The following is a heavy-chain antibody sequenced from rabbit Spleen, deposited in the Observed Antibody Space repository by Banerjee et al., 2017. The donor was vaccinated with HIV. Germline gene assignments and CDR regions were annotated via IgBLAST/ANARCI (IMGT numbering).Heavy chain of an antibody. CDR1: GLSFSSSDY. CDR2: IAGSSSGFT. J-gene: IGHJ4*01. Sequence: QSLEESGGDLVKPGASLTLTCTASGLSFSSSDYNCWVRQSTGKGLEWIACIAGSSSGFTYSATWAKGRFTISSHNAQNTLYLQLSSLTAADTATYFCVRDQAGDADYGPYYLNLWGPGTLVTVS. CDR3: VRDQAGDADYGPYYLNL. V-gene: IGHV1S40*01. D-gene: IGHD2-1*01.